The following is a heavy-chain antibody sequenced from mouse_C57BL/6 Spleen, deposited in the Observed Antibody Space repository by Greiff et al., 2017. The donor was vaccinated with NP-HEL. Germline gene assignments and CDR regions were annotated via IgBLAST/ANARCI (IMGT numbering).Heavy chain of an antibody. CDR2: IDPSDSET. Sequence: VQLQQPGAELVRPGSSVKLSCKASGYTFTSYWMHWVKQRPIQGLEWIGNIDPSDSETHYNQKFKDKATLTVDKSSSTAYMQLSSLTSEDSAVYYCARSLYYDYDGYYAMDYWGQGTSVTVSS. CDR1: GYTFTSYW. V-gene: IGHV1-52*01. D-gene: IGHD2-4*01. J-gene: IGHJ4*01. CDR3: ARSLYYDYDGYYAMDY.